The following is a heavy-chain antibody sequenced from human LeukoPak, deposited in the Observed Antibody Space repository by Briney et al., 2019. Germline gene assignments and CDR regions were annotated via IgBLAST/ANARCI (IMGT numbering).Heavy chain of an antibody. CDR2: ISSSSYI. J-gene: IGHJ4*02. CDR1: GFTFSSYS. CDR3: ARGPFMVRGVIYFDY. D-gene: IGHD3-10*01. Sequence: GGSLRLSCAASGFTFSSYSMNWVRQAPGKGLEWVSSISSSSYIYYADSVKGRFTISRDNAKNSLYLQMNSLRAEDTAVYYCARGPFMVRGVIYFDYWGQGTLVTVSS. V-gene: IGHV3-21*01.